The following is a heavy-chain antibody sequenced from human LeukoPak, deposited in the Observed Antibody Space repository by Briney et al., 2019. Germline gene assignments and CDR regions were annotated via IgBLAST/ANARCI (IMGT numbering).Heavy chain of an antibody. V-gene: IGHV4-39*01. CDR1: GGSISSSSYY. CDR2: IYYSGST. J-gene: IGHJ4*02. D-gene: IGHD6-13*01. CDR3: ARHVWSSSFHFDY. Sequence: SETLSFTCTVSGGSISSSSYYWGWIRQPPGKGLEWIGSIYYSGSTYYNPSLKSRVTISVDTSKNQFSLKLSSVTAADTAVYHCARHVWSSSFHFDYWGQGTLVTVSS.